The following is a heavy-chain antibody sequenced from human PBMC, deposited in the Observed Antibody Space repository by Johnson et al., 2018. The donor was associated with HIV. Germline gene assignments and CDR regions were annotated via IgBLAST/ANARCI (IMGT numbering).Heavy chain of an antibody. CDR3: ARVEWELDAFDI. D-gene: IGHD1-26*01. CDR2: INSDGSSR. CDR1: GFTFSNHW. V-gene: IGHV3-74*02. Sequence: VQLVESGGGLVQSGGSLRLYCAASGFTFSNHWMHWVRQAPGKGLVWVSRINSDGSSRNYADSVKGRFTISRDNAKNTLYLQMNSLRAEDTAVYYCARVEWELDAFDIWGQGTMVTVSS. J-gene: IGHJ3*02.